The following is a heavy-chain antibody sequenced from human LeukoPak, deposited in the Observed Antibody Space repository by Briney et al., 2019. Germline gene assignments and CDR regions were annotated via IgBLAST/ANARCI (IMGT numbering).Heavy chain of an antibody. Sequence: SEKLSRNCTGSGCSISSYYWTWIRQPAGKGLEWIVRLYTSGSTNYNPSLKSRVTMSVDTSNNQFSLNLSSVTAADTAVYYCARQIIAAGKTYYGMDVWGQGTTVTVSS. CDR3: ARQIIAAGKTYYGMDV. J-gene: IGHJ6*02. V-gene: IGHV4-4*07. CDR1: GCSISSYY. CDR2: LYTSGST. D-gene: IGHD6-13*01.